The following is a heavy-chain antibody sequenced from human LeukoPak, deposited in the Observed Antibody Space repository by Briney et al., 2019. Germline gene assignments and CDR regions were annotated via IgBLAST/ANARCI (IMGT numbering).Heavy chain of an antibody. CDR3: ARVGYSSGWYVDY. D-gene: IGHD6-19*01. V-gene: IGHV3-7*03. CDR1: GFTFSSYW. J-gene: IGHJ4*02. Sequence: GGSLRLSCAASGFTFSSYWMTWVRQAPGMGLEWVANIKQDGSEKYYVDSVKGRFTISRDNAKNSLYLQMNSLRAEDTALYYCARVGYSSGWYVDYWGQGTLVTVSS. CDR2: IKQDGSEK.